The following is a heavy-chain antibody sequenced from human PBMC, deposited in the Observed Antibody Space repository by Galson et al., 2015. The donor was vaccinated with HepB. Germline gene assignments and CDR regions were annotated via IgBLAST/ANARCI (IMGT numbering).Heavy chain of an antibody. D-gene: IGHD6-13*01. V-gene: IGHV4-34*01. CDR3: ARVKGSIAAAKSTDY. CDR1: GGSLSGYY. J-gene: IGHJ4*02. CDR2: INHSGST. Sequence: ETLSLTCAVYGGSLSGYYWSWIRQPPGKGLKWIGEINHSGSTNYNPSLKSRVTISVDTSKNQFSLKLSSVTAADTAVYYCARVKGSIAAAKSTDYWGQGTLVTVSS.